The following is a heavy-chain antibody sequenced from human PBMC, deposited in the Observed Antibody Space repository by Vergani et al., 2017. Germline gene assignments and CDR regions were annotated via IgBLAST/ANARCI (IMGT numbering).Heavy chain of an antibody. V-gene: IGHV3-23*04. CDR2: ISGSGGST. D-gene: IGHD3-16*01. CDR1: GFTFSSYA. CDR3: AKVHYDYVWGSSTAELLGYFQH. Sequence: EVQLVESGGGLVKPGGSLRLSCAASGFTFSSYAMSWVRQAPGKGLEWVSAISGSGGSTYYADSVKGRFTISRDNSKNTLYLQMNSLRAEDTAVYYCAKVHYDYVWGSSTAELLGYFQHWGQGTLVTVSS. J-gene: IGHJ1*01.